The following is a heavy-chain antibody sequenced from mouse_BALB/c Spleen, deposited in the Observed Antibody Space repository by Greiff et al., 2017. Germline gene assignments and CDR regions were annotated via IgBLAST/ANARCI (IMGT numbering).Heavy chain of an antibody. Sequence: EVQLVESGPGLVKPSQSLSLTCTVTGYSITSDYAWNWIRQFPGNKLEWMGYISYSGSTSYNPSLKSRISITRDTSKNQFFLQLNSVTTEDTATYYCAKYGNYYHFDYWGQGTTLTVSS. V-gene: IGHV3-2*02. CDR3: AKYGNYYHFDY. CDR2: ISYSGST. D-gene: IGHD2-10*02. J-gene: IGHJ2*01. CDR1: GYSITSDYA.